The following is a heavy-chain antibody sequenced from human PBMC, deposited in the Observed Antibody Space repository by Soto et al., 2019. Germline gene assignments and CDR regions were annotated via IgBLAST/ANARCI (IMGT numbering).Heavy chain of an antibody. CDR2: INPSGGST. D-gene: IGHD6-13*01. CDR3: ARDGSGSVAAAGEYYYYGMDV. Sequence: QVQLVQSGAEVKKPGASVKVSCKVSGYTFTSYYMHWVRQAPGQGLEWMGIINPSGGSTSYAQKFQGRVTMTRDTSTSTVYMELSSLRSEDTAVYYCARDGSGSVAAAGEYYYYGMDVWGQGTTVTVSS. J-gene: IGHJ6*02. CDR1: GYTFTSYY. V-gene: IGHV1-46*01.